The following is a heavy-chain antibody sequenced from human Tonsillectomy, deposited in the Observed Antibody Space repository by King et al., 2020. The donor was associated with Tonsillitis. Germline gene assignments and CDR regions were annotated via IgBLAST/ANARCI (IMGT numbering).Heavy chain of an antibody. CDR1: GGSISTYY. Sequence: QLQESGPGLVKPSETLSLTCTVAGGSISTYYWCWIRQPPGKGLEWIGYIYYSGCPNYNPSLTSRVTISLDTSKNQFSLKLSSVTAAATAVYYCARDKVCSGYYCAYGMDVWGQGTTVTVSS. V-gene: IGHV4-59*01. CDR3: ARDKVCSGYYCAYGMDV. D-gene: IGHD3-22*01. CDR2: IYYSGCP. J-gene: IGHJ6*02.